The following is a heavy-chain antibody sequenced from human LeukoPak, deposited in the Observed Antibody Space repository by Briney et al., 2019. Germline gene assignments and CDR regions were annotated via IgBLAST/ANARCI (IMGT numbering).Heavy chain of an antibody. D-gene: IGHD3-9*01. CDR3: ARGGDILTGYYTDY. CDR2: ISSSSSYI. V-gene: IGHV3-21*01. CDR1: GFTFSSYS. J-gene: IGHJ4*02. Sequence: GGSLRLSCAASGFTFSSYSMNWVRQAPGKGLEWVSSISSSSSYIYYADSVKGRFTISRDNAKNSLYLQMNSLRAEDMAVYYCARGGDILTGYYTDYWGQGTLVTVSS.